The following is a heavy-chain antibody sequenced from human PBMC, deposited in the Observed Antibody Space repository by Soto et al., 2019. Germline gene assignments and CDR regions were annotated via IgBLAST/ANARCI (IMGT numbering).Heavy chain of an antibody. CDR3: ARQTGQLYSD. D-gene: IGHD2-15*01. V-gene: IGHV5-51*01. CDR1: GYSFNTYW. J-gene: IGHJ4*01. CDR2: IYPGDSDI. Sequence: GESLKISCKGSGYSFNTYWIGWVRQMPGKGLEWMGVIYPGDSDIRYSPSFQGQVTISADKSISTAYLRWSSLKASDTGIYYCARQTGQLYSDRAQRSLVPVSA.